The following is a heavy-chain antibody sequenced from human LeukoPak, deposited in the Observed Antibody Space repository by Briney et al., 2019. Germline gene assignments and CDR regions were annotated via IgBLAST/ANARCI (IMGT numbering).Heavy chain of an antibody. CDR2: IYYSGST. Sequence: PSETLSLTCTVSGGSVSRYYWSWIRQPPGKGLEWIGYIYYSGSTNYDPSLKSRVTISVDTSKNQFSLKLSSVTAADTAVYYCARALAVAGPGGAFDIWGQGTMVTVSS. J-gene: IGHJ3*02. CDR1: GGSVSRYY. CDR3: ARALAVAGPGGAFDI. V-gene: IGHV4-59*02. D-gene: IGHD6-19*01.